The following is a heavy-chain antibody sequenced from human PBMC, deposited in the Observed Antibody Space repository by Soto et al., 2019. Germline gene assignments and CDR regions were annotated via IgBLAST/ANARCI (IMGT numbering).Heavy chain of an antibody. CDR3: AKDQPGVAARFDY. V-gene: IGHV3-23*01. Sequence: EVQLLESGGGLVQPGGSLRLSCAASGFTFNNYAMSWVRQAPGKGLEWVSSISGSGSSTYYADSVKGRFTISRDNSKNTLYLPLNTLRAEDTAVYYCAKDQPGVAARFDYWGQGTLVTVSS. CDR1: GFTFNNYA. J-gene: IGHJ4*02. CDR2: ISGSGSST. D-gene: IGHD6-13*01.